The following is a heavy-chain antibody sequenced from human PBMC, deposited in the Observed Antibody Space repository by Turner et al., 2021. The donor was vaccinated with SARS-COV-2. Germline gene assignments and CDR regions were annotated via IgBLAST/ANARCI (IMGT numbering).Heavy chain of an antibody. CDR3: ARSELGLFFDY. J-gene: IGHJ4*02. V-gene: IGHV3-7*01. CDR2: IDQDRSEK. D-gene: IGHD7-27*01. CDR1: GSTFSSYW. Sequence: EVQLVESGGGLVQPGGSLRLSCAASGSTFSSYWMSWVRQAPGKGLEWVANIDQDRSEKYYVGSVKGRFTISRDNAKNSLYLQVNSLRAEDTAVYYCARSELGLFFDYWGQGTLVTVSS.